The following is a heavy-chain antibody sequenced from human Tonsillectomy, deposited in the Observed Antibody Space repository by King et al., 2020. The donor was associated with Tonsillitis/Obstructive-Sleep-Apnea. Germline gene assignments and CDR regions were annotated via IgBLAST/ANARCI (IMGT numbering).Heavy chain of an antibody. CDR2: INPSSGVA. V-gene: IGHV1-46*01. CDR3: ARDDVVGRYIVS. CDR1: GYTFTWYY. J-gene: IGHJ4*02. D-gene: IGHD1-14*01. Sequence: QLVQSGTEVKTPGASVKVSCKASGYTFTWYYIHWWRQARGQGLEWMGIINPSSGVARYAQKFQGRVTMTTDTYASTVYLELSSLRSEDTAVYYCARDDVVGRYIVSWGQGTLVTVSS.